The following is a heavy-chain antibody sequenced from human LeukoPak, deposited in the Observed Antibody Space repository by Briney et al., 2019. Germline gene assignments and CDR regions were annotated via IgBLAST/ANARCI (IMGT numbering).Heavy chain of an antibody. J-gene: IGHJ4*02. V-gene: IGHV3-33*01. CDR3: ARSLGGYGPFDY. CDR2: IWYDGSNK. CDR1: GFTFSSYG. D-gene: IGHD3-16*01. Sequence: PGRSLRLSCAASGFTFSSYGMHWVRQAPSKGLEWVAVIWYDGSNKYYADSVKGRFTISRDNSKNTLYLQMNSLRAEDTAVYYCARSLGGYGPFDYWGQGTLVTVSS.